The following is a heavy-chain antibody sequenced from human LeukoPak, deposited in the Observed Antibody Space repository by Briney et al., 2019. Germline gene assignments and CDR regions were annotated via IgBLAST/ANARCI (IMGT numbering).Heavy chain of an antibody. CDR3: ARASGKGLDYCYYGMDV. V-gene: IGHV3-20*01. D-gene: IGHD3-10*01. Sequence: GGSLRLSCAASGFTFDDYGMSWVRQAPGKGLEWVSGINWNGGSTGYADSVKGRFTISRDNAKNSLYLQMNSLRAEDTALYHCARASGKGLDYCYYGMDVWGQGTTVTVSS. CDR1: GFTFDDYG. J-gene: IGHJ6*02. CDR2: INWNGGST.